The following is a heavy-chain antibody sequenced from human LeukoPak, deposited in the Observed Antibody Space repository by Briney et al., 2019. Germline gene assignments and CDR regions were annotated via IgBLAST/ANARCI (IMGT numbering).Heavy chain of an antibody. CDR2: ISYDGSNK. D-gene: IGHD6-13*01. Sequence: GRSLRLSCAASGFTFSSYGMHWVRQAPGKGLEWVAVISYDGSNKYYADSVKGRFTISRDNSKNTLYLQMNSLRAEDTAVYYCAKEIAALGTPLLDYWGQGTLVTVSS. CDR1: GFTFSSYG. J-gene: IGHJ4*02. CDR3: AKEIAALGTPLLDY. V-gene: IGHV3-30*18.